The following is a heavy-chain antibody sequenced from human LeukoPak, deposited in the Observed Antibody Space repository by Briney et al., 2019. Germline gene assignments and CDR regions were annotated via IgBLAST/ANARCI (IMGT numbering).Heavy chain of an antibody. Sequence: GGSLRLSCAASGFTFSSYAMSWVRQAPGKGLEWVSAISGSGGSTSYADSVKGRFTISRDNSKNTLYLQMNSLRAEDTAVYYGAVRGLDSYYYGSGSYHPWGQGTLVTVSS. CDR2: ISGSGGST. CDR1: GFTFSSYA. D-gene: IGHD3-10*01. J-gene: IGHJ5*02. CDR3: AVRGLDSYYYGSGSYHP. V-gene: IGHV3-23*01.